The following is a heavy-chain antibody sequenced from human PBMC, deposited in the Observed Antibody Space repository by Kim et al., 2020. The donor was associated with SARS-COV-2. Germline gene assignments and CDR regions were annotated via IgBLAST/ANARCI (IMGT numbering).Heavy chain of an antibody. J-gene: IGHJ6*02. V-gene: IGHV3-33*01. D-gene: IGHD2-2*01. CDR1: GFTFSSYG. CDR2: IWYDGSNK. CDR3: ARERGLYCSSTSCYGYYYYYGMDV. Sequence: GGSLRLSCAASGFTFSSYGMHWVRQAPGKGLEWVAVIWYDGSNKYYADSVKGRFTISRDNSKNTLYLQMNSLRAEDTAVYYCARERGLYCSSTSCYGYYYYYGMDVWGQGTTVTVSS.